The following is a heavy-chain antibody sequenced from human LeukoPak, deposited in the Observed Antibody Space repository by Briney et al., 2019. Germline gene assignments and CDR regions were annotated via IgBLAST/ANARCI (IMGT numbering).Heavy chain of an antibody. CDR2: INSAGSST. D-gene: IGHD3-10*01. CDR3: ARPPGSYAYYMDV. V-gene: IGHV3-74*01. J-gene: IGHJ6*03. CDR1: GFTFSSYE. Sequence: GGSLRLSCAASGFTFSSYEMNWVRQAPGKGLVWVSRINSAGSSTSYADSVKGRFTISRDNAKNTLYLQMNTLRAEDTAVYYCARPPGSYAYYMDVWGKGTTVTISS.